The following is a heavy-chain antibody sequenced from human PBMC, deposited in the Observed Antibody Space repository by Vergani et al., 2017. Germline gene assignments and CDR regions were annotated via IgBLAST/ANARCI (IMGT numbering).Heavy chain of an antibody. CDR2: INHSGST. CDR3: ARGRPCSSGYLCYFDY. Sequence: QVQLQQWGAGLLKPSETLSLTCAVYGGSFSGYYWSWIRQPPGKGREWIWEINHSGSTNYNPSLKSRVTISVDTSKNPFSLKLSSVTAADTAVYYCARGRPCSSGYLCYFDYWGQGTLVTVSS. CDR1: GGSFSGYY. J-gene: IGHJ4*02. V-gene: IGHV4-34*01. D-gene: IGHD3-22*01.